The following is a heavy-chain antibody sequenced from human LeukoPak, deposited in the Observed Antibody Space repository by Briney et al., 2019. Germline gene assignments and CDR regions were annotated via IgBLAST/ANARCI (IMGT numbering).Heavy chain of an antibody. D-gene: IGHD3-10*01. V-gene: IGHV3-30-3*01. CDR3: ARTTTPHYYGSGSYALGY. Sequence: GGSLRLSCAASGFTFSSYAMHWVRQGPGKGLEWVAVISYDGSNKYYADSVKGRFTISRDNSKNTLYLQMSSLSAEDTAVYYCARTTTPHYYGSGSYALGYWGQGTLVTVPS. CDR2: ISYDGSNK. J-gene: IGHJ4*02. CDR1: GFTFSSYA.